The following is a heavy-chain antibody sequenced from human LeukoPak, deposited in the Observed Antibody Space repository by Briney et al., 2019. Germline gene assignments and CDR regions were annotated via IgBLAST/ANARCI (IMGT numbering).Heavy chain of an antibody. J-gene: IGHJ4*02. CDR3: ARDGDYYGSGSFPDY. CDR1: GFTFSSYG. D-gene: IGHD3-10*01. CDR2: ISYDGSNK. V-gene: IGHV3-30*03. Sequence: GRSLRLSCAASGFTFSSYGMHWVRQAPGKGLEWVAVISYDGSNKYYADSVKGRFTISRDNSKNTLYLQMNSLRAEDTAVYYCARDGDYYGSGSFPDYWGQGTLVTVSS.